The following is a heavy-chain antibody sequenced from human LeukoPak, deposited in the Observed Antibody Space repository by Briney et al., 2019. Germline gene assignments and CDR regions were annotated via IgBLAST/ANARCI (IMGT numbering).Heavy chain of an antibody. V-gene: IGHV3-7*01. CDR2: MNQDGGKK. Sequence: GGSLRLSCAASGFTFSTYWMHWVRQAPGKGLEWVANMNQDGGKKFYVDSVKGRFTISRDNAKNSLNLQMNSLRDEDTAVYYCVREVGGSGSYWGQGTLVTVSS. J-gene: IGHJ4*02. CDR3: VREVGGSGSY. CDR1: GFTFSTYW. D-gene: IGHD3-10*01.